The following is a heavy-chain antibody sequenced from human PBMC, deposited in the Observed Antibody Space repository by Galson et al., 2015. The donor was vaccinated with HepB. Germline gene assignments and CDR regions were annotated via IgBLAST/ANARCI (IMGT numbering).Heavy chain of an antibody. CDR1: GFTFRSYS. Sequence: LRLSCAISGFTFRSYSMNWVRQAPGKGLEWVSYISSSNTTIYYADSVKGRFTVFRDNAKNSLYLQMNSLRDEDTAVYYCARDGGVYLDYWGQGTLVTVSS. CDR3: ARDGGVYLDY. CDR2: ISSSNTTI. V-gene: IGHV3-48*02. D-gene: IGHD4-23*01. J-gene: IGHJ4*02.